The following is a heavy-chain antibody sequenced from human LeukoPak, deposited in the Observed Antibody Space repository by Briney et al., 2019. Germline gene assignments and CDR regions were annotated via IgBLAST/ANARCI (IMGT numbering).Heavy chain of an antibody. CDR3: ARFCSGTSCSTNY. CDR2: INPSDGST. CDR1: GYTFSSYY. Sequence: GASVKVSCKASGYTFSSYYIHWVRQAPGQGLEWMGIINPSDGSTSYAQKFQGRVTMTRDTSTSTLYMELSSLRSEDTAVYYCARFCSGTSCSTNYWGQGTLVTVSS. J-gene: IGHJ4*02. D-gene: IGHD2-2*01. V-gene: IGHV1-46*01.